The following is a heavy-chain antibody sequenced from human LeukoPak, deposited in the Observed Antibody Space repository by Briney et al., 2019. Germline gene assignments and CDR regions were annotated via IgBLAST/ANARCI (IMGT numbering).Heavy chain of an antibody. J-gene: IGHJ5*02. CDR3: ARRSSSWKNWFDP. Sequence: LETLSLTCTVSGGSIDSNSWTWTRQPPGKGLEWIGYIYYSGTTNYNPSLKSRVTMSVDMSKNQFSLKLSSVTAADTAVYYCARRSSSWKNWFDPWGQRPLVPVSS. D-gene: IGHD6-13*01. CDR1: GGSIDSNS. CDR2: IYYSGTT. V-gene: IGHV4-59*08.